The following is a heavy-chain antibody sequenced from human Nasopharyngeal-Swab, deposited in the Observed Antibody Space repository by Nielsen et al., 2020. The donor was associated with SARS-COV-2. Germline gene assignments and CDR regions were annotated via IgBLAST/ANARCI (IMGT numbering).Heavy chain of an antibody. J-gene: IGHJ4*02. Sequence: GESLKISCAASGFTFSTYAMTWVRQAPGEGLEWVSTVDPSGGSTYYADSVRGRFTISRDNSKNALYLQMNGLRVEDTAIYYCVRSNFLDYWGQGAQVTVSS. D-gene: IGHD3-3*01. CDR1: GFTFSTYA. CDR3: VRSNFLDY. CDR2: VDPSGGST. V-gene: IGHV3-23*01.